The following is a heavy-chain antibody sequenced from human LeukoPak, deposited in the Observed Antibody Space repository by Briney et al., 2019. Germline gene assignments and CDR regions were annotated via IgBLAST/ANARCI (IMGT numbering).Heavy chain of an antibody. Sequence: SETLSLTCSVSGGSISTNSYHWGWIRQPPGKGLEWIGSISYSGSTYYNPSLKSRVTISADTSKNQFSLKVSSVTAADTAVYYCARRVKPWWFFDYWGQGTLVTVSS. CDR2: ISYSGST. V-gene: IGHV4-39*07. CDR1: GGSISTNSYH. J-gene: IGHJ4*02. CDR3: ARRVKPWWFFDY. D-gene: IGHD2-15*01.